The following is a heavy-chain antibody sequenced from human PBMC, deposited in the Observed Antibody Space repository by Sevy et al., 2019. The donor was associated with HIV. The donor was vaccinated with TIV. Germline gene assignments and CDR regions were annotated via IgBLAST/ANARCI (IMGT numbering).Heavy chain of an antibody. J-gene: IGHJ4*02. CDR3: AKVVIVSGWNFDY. Sequence: GGSLRLSCAASGFTFSSYAMSWVRQAPGKGLEWVSAISGSGGSTYYADSVKGRFTISRDNSMNTLYLQMNSLRAEDTAVYYCAKVVIVSGWNFDYWGQGTLVTVSS. CDR1: GFTFSSYA. D-gene: IGHD3-16*02. V-gene: IGHV3-23*01. CDR2: ISGSGGST.